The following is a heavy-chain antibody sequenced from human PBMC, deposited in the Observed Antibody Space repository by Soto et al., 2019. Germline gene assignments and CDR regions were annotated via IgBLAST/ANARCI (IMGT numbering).Heavy chain of an antibody. CDR2: IIPFFDTA. Sequence: QVQLVQSGAEVKKPGSSVKVSCKASGGTFSSYAISWVRQAPGQGLEWMAGIIPFFDTANYAPKFQGRVTISADESTGTAYMEPNSPRFEDTAVYYWASGHYYDSTGYYPAEYLQHWGQGTLVTVSS. CDR1: GGTFSSYA. CDR3: ASGHYYDSTGYYPAEYLQH. J-gene: IGHJ1*01. V-gene: IGHV1-69*01. D-gene: IGHD3-22*01.